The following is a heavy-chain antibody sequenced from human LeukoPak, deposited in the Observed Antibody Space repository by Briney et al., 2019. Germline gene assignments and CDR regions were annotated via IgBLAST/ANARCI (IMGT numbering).Heavy chain of an antibody. D-gene: IGHD5-18*01. CDR2: ISYDGSNK. J-gene: IGHJ4*02. CDR1: GFTFSSYA. CDR3: ARDRGCVDTAMVNY. V-gene: IGHV3-30-3*01. Sequence: GGSLRLSCAASGFTFSSYAMHWVRQAPGKGLEWVAVISYDGSNKYYADSVKGRFTISRDNSKSTLYLQMNSLRAEDTAVYYCARDRGCVDTAMVNYWGQGTLVTVSS.